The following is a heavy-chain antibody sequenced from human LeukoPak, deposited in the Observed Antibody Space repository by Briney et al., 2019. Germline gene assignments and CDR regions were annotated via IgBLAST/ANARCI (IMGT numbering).Heavy chain of an antibody. CDR1: GYIFTSYG. V-gene: IGHV1-18*01. CDR3: ATVGRDSGGEYYYYYMDV. Sequence: ASVKVSCKASGYIFTSYGISWVRQAPGQGLEWMGWINPYNGNTKYAQKFQGRVTMTEDTSTDTAYMELSSLRSEDTAVYYCATVGRDSGGEYYYYYMDVWGKGTTVTVSS. J-gene: IGHJ6*03. CDR2: INPYNGNT. D-gene: IGHD3-22*01.